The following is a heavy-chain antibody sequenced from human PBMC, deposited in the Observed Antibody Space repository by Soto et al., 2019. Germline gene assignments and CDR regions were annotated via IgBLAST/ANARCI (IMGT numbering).Heavy chain of an antibody. J-gene: IGHJ4*02. V-gene: IGHV3-23*05. Sequence: GGSLRLSCAASGFTFDFGMTWVRQAPGKGLEWVSTIDYYATNTHYADSVKGRFTISRDKSRNTVDLQMSNLRVEDTAAYYCVSWVSAHFDNWGQGTLVTVSS. CDR3: VSWVSAHFDN. CDR2: IDYYATNT. D-gene: IGHD2-8*01. CDR1: GFTFDFG.